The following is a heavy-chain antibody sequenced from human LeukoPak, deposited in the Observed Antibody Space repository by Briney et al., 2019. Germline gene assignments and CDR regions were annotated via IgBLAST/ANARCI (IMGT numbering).Heavy chain of an antibody. J-gene: IGHJ4*02. CDR2: IIPIFGIA. CDR1: GGTFSSYA. CDR3: AGGPVDGYNSYFDY. D-gene: IGHD5-24*01. V-gene: IGHV1-69*04. Sequence: GASVRVCCTASGGTFSSYAISWVRQAPGQGLEWMGRIIPIFGIANYAQKFQGSVTITADKSTSTAYMELSSLRSEDTAVYYCAGGPVDGYNSYFDYWGQGTLVTVSS.